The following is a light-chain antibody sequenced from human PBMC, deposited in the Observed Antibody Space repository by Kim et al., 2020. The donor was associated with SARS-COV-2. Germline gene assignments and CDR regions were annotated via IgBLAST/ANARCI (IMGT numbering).Light chain of an antibody. CDR3: NSRDSNDKEV. CDR2: GKN. V-gene: IGLV3-19*01. Sequence: SSELTQDPAVSVALGQTVRITCQGDSLRSYYANWYQQKPGQAPIVVIYGKNNRPSGIPDRFSDSSSGNTASLTITGTQAGDEADYYCNSRDSNDKEVFVG. CDR1: SLRSYY. J-gene: IGLJ2*01.